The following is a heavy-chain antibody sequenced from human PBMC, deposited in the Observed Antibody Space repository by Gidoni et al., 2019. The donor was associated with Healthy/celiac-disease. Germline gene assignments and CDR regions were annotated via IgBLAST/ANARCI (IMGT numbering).Heavy chain of an antibody. V-gene: IGHV3-30*02. D-gene: IGHD6-19*01. J-gene: IGHJ6*02. Sequence: QVQLVESGGGVVQPGVSLRPSCAASGFTFSSYVMHWVRQAPGKGLEWVAFIRYDGSNKYYADSVKGRFTISRDNSKNTLYLQMNSLRAEDTAVYYCAKDGYSSGWYRYYYYGMDVWGQGTTVTVSS. CDR1: GFTFSSYV. CDR2: IRYDGSNK. CDR3: AKDGYSSGWYRYYYYGMDV.